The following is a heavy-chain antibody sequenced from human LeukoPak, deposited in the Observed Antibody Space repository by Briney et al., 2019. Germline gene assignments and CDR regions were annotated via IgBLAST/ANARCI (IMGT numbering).Heavy chain of an antibody. V-gene: IGHV4-31*03. D-gene: IGHD1-1*01. CDR3: AILDPIRPDY. CDR2: IYYSGST. CDR1: GGSISSGGYY. J-gene: IGHJ4*02. Sequence: SQTLSLTCTVSGGSISSGGYYWSWIRQHPGKGLEWIGYIYYSGSTYYNPSLKSRVTISVDTSKNQFSLKLTSVTDADTAVYYCAILDPIRPDYWGQGTQVTVSS.